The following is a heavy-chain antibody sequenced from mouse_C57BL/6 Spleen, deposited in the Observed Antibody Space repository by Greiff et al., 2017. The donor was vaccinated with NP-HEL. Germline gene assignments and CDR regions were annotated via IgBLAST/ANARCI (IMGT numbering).Heavy chain of an antibody. CDR1: GFNIKDDY. J-gene: IGHJ4*01. D-gene: IGHD3-3*01. V-gene: IGHV14-4*01. CDR2: IDPENGDT. Sequence: EVMLVESGAELVRPGASVKLSCTASGFNIKDDYMHWVKQRPEQGLEWIGWIDPENGDTEYASKFQGKATITADTSSSTAYMQLSSLTSEDSAVYYCAKGDHYYAMDYWGQGTSVTVSS. CDR3: AKGDHYYAMDY.